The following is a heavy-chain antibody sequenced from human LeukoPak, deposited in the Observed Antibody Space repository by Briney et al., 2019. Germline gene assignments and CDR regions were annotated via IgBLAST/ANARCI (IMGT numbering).Heavy chain of an antibody. D-gene: IGHD6-13*01. CDR1: GYTFTSYG. CDR3: ARVPVQGIAAAGTLGYFDY. J-gene: IGHJ4*02. CDR2: ISAYNGNT. Sequence: ASVKVSCKASGYTFTSYGISWVRQAPGQGLEWMGWISAYNGNTNYAQKLQGRVTMTTDTSTSTAYMELRSLRSDDTAVYYCARVPVQGIAAAGTLGYFDYWGQGTLVTVSS. V-gene: IGHV1-18*01.